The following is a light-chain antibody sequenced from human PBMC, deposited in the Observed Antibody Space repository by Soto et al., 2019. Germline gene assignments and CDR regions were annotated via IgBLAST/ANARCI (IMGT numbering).Light chain of an antibody. CDR3: QQYGRSATFT. Sequence: EIVLTQSPGTLSLSPGERATLSCRASQSVRSDYLAWYQQKPGQAPRLHIYGASTRATGIPDRFTGSGSGTDFTLTISRLEPEDFAVYYCQQYGRSATFTFGPGTKVDIK. V-gene: IGKV3-20*01. CDR1: QSVRSDY. CDR2: GAS. J-gene: IGKJ3*01.